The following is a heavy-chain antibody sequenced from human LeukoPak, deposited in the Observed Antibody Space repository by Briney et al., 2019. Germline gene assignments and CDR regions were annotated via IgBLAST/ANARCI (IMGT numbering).Heavy chain of an antibody. CDR2: INAGNGNT. CDR1: GYTFTSYA. Sequence: ASVKVSCKASGYTFTSYAMHWVRQAPGQRLEWMGWINAGNGNTKYSQEFQGRVTITWDTSASTAYMELSSLRSEDMAAYYCARETLRDDYGDYEGWFDPWGQGTLVTVSS. V-gene: IGHV1-3*03. J-gene: IGHJ5*02. CDR3: ARETLRDDYGDYEGWFDP. D-gene: IGHD4-17*01.